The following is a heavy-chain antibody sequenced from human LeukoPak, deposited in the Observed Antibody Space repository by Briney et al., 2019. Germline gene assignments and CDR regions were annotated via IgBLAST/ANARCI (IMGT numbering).Heavy chain of an antibody. J-gene: IGHJ5*02. V-gene: IGHV1-8*02. D-gene: IGHD2-2*01. CDR2: MNPNSGNT. Sequence: GSSVKVSCKASGGTFSSYAISWVRQAPGQGLEWMGWMNPNSGNTGYAQKFRGRVTMTRNTSISTAYMELSSLRSEDTAVYYCARGVRKRWGIVVVPASWFDPWGQGTLVTVSS. CDR3: ARGVRKRWGIVVVPASWFDP. CDR1: GGTFSSYA.